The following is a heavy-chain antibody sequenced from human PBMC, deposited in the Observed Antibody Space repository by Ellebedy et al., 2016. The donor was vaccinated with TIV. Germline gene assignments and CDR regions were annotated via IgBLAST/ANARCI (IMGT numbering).Heavy chain of an antibody. V-gene: IGHV1-8*01. J-gene: IGHJ3*02. CDR3: ASGGDAFDI. Sequence: ASVKVSCXASGYSFPSYDIYWVRQAAGRGLEWMGWMNPNSGNTGYAQKYQGRVTLTRDTSKNTAYMELRSLRLEDTAVYYCASGGDAFDIWGQGTMVTVSS. CDR1: GYSFPSYD. CDR2: MNPNSGNT.